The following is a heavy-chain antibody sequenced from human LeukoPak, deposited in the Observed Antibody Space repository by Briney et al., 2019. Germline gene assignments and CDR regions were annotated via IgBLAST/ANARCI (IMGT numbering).Heavy chain of an antibody. CDR3: ARVEYSGSYSNRNWFDP. CDR2: IIPIFGTA. V-gene: IGHV1-69*13. J-gene: IGHJ5*02. Sequence: SVKVSCKASGGTFSSYAISWVRQAPGQGLEWMGGIIPIFGTANYAQKFQGRVTITADESTSTAYMELSSLRSEDTAVYYCARVEYSGSYSNRNWFDPWGQGTLVTVSS. D-gene: IGHD1-26*01. CDR1: GGTFSSYA.